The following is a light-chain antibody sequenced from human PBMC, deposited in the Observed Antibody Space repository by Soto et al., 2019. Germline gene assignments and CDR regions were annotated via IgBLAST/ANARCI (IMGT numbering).Light chain of an antibody. J-gene: IGLJ2*01. V-gene: IGLV1-44*01. Sequence: QSVLTQSPSASGTPGQRVSISCSGSTSNIGTNTVSWYQHVPGTAPKLLLYSNDQRPSAVPGRFSGSKSGTSASLAISGLRSEDEADYYCATWDDSRNVVFGGGTQLTVL. CDR2: SND. CDR1: TSNIGTNT. CDR3: ATWDDSRNVV.